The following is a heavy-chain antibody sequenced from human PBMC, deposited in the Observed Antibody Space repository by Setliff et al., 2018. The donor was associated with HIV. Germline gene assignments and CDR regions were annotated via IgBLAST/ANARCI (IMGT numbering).Heavy chain of an antibody. J-gene: IGHJ6*03. CDR1: NGSFSGYY. D-gene: IGHD6-13*01. CDR2: INDSGST. CDR3: ARHRDPPGTSWIYYYYYMDL. V-gene: IGHV4-34*01. Sequence: SETLSLTCAVYNGSFSGYYWTWIRQPPGKGLEWIGEINDSGSTNYSPSLKSRVTISVDASRNQFSLKLSSVTAADTAVYYCARHRDPPGTSWIYYYYYMDLWGEGTTVTVSS.